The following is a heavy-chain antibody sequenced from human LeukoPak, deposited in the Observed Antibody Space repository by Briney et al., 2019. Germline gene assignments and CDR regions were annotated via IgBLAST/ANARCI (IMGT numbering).Heavy chain of an antibody. D-gene: IGHD3-22*01. CDR3: ANSRRSGYWYFDL. Sequence: PGGSLRLSCAASGFTFSDYYMSWIRQAPGKGLEWVSYISSSGSTIYYADSVKGRFTISRDNSKNTLNLQMNSLRAEDTAVYYCANSRRSGYWYFDLWGRGTLVTVSS. J-gene: IGHJ2*01. CDR2: ISSSGSTI. V-gene: IGHV3-11*01. CDR1: GFTFSDYY.